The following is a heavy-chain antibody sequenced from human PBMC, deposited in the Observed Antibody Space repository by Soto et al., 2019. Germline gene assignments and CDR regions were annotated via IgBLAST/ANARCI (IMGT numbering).Heavy chain of an antibody. D-gene: IGHD6-13*01. CDR3: AREGIAAALFDY. J-gene: IGHJ4*02. CDR1: GGSINSGDYY. Sequence: GPGHPSETLSLTCTVSGGSINSGDYYWSWIRQPPGKGLEWIGYIYYSGSTYYNPSLKSRVTISIDTSKNQFSLKLRSVTAADTAVYYCAREGIAAALFDYWGQGTLVTVSS. V-gene: IGHV4-30-4*01. CDR2: IYYSGST.